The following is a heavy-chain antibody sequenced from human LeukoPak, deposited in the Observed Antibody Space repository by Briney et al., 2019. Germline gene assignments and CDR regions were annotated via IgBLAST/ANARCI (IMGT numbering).Heavy chain of an antibody. CDR2: IYSGGST. CDR3: AGDSSGSPLFHFDY. D-gene: IGHD1-26*01. Sequence: GGSLRLSCAASGFTVSSNYMSWVRQAPGKGLEWVSVIYSGGSTYYADSVKGRFTISRDNSKNTLYLQMNSLRAEDTAVYYCAGDSSGSPLFHFDYWGQGTPVTVSS. J-gene: IGHJ4*02. CDR1: GFTVSSNY. V-gene: IGHV3-53*01.